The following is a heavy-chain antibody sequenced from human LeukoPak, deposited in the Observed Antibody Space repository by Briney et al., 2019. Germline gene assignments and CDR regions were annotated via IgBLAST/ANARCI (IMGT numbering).Heavy chain of an antibody. CDR3: AKALKLGTFDY. Sequence: GVLRLSCAASGFPFSSFAMSWVRPAPGKGLEWVSAISGTGSTTYYADSVKGRFTISRDTSKSTLFLQMNTLRAEDTAIYYCAKALKLGTFDYWAQGTLVTVSS. D-gene: IGHD3-16*01. CDR1: GFPFSSFA. J-gene: IGHJ4*02. V-gene: IGHV3-23*01. CDR2: ISGTGSTT.